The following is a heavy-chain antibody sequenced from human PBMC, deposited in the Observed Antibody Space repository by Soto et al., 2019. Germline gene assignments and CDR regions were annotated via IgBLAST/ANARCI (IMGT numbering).Heavy chain of an antibody. Sequence: GGSLRLSCAVSGFSVSNTYMSWVRQAPGKGLEWISVIYRGRATYYADSVKGRFTISRDDSRNTVYLQMNSLTTEDTAVYFCARMGGGSLPKLFHVWGHGTLVTVSS. CDR1: GFSVSNTY. J-gene: IGHJ1*01. V-gene: IGHV3-53*01. CDR2: IYRGRAT. CDR3: ARMGGGSLPKLFHV. D-gene: IGHD6-6*01.